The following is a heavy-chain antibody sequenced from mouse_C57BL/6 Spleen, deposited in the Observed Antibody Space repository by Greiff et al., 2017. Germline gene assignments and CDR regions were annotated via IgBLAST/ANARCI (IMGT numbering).Heavy chain of an antibody. CDR3: AREESRDHYFDY. J-gene: IGHJ2*01. Sequence: QVQLQQPGTELVKPGASVKLSCKASGYTFTSYWMHWVKQRPGQGLEWIGNINPSNGGTNYNEKFKSKATLTVDKSSSTAYMPLSSLTSEDSAVYYCAREESRDHYFDYWGQGTTLTVSS. CDR2: INPSNGGT. V-gene: IGHV1-53*01. CDR1: GYTFTSYW.